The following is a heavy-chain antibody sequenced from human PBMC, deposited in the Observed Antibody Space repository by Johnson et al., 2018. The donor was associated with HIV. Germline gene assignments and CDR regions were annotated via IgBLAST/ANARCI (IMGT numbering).Heavy chain of an antibody. CDR1: GFTFSSYG. CDR3: ARFPPGERDDAFDI. CDR2: IRYDGSDK. Sequence: QMQLVESGGGVVQPGGSLRLSCAASGFTFSSYGMHWVLRTPGKGLEWVAFIRYDGSDKSYADSVKGRFTISRDNSKNTLHLQMNSLRAEDTAVYYCARFPPGERDDAFDIWGQGTMVTVSS. V-gene: IGHV3-30*02. J-gene: IGHJ3*02. D-gene: IGHD1-1*01.